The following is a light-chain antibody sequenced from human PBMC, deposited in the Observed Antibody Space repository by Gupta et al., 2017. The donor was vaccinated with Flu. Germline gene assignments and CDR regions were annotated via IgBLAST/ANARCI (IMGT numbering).Light chain of an antibody. V-gene: IGKV3-11*01. CDR1: QSVSSY. Sequence: EIVLTQSPATLSLSPGESATLSCRASQSVSSYLDWYQQKPGQAPRLLIYDASNRATGIPARFSGSGSGTEFTLTISSLGPEDFAVYYCQQRSNWPLTFGGGTXVEIK. CDR2: DAS. CDR3: QQRSNWPLT. J-gene: IGKJ4*01.